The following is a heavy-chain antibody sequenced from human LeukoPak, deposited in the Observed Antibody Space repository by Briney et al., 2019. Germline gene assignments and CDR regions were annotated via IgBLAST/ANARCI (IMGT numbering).Heavy chain of an antibody. D-gene: IGHD3-22*01. V-gene: IGHV4-31*11. CDR1: GGSISSGLYS. J-gene: IGHJ4*02. CDR3: ATASKESSGYFKYFVH. CDR2: IYHSGST. Sequence: KPSQTLSLTCDVSGGSISSGLYSWSWIRQHPGKGLEWIGYIYHSGSTYYNPSLKSRVSISGDTSKNEFSLTLNSVTAADTAVYYCATASKESSGYFKYFVHWGQGSLVTVSS.